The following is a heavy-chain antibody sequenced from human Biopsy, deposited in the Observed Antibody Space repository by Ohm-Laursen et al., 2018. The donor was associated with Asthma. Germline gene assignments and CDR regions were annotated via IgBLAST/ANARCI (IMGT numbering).Heavy chain of an antibody. Sequence: SLRLSCAASGLTFDYYGMIWVRQVPGKGLEWVSGINWKGDSTGYADSVKGRFTISRDNAKNSLYLQMNTLKTEDTAIYFCAKASSSGWSAPLDYWGQGMLVTVSS. CDR2: INWKGDST. D-gene: IGHD6-19*01. CDR3: AKASSSGWSAPLDY. V-gene: IGHV3-20*04. J-gene: IGHJ4*02. CDR1: GLTFDYYG.